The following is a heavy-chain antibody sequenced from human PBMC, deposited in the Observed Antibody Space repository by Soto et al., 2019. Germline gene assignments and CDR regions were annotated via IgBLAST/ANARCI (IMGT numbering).Heavy chain of an antibody. Sequence: PSETLSLTCTVSGGSISSSIYYWGWIRQPPGKGLEWIGNIYYSGSTYYNPSLQSRVTISVDTSKNQFSLRLNSVTASDTAVYYCARRLEVTGTLEYYFDYWGQGSQVTVS. CDR1: GGSISSSIYY. CDR2: IYYSGST. D-gene: IGHD6-19*01. J-gene: IGHJ4*02. CDR3: ARRLEVTGTLEYYFDY. V-gene: IGHV4-39*01.